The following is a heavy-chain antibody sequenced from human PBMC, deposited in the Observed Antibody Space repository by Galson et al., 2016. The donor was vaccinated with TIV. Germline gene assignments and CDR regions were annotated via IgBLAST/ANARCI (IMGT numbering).Heavy chain of an antibody. CDR3: ARNSGHYYGMDV. CDR2: IDWDGDK. V-gene: IGHV2-70*11. CDR1: GFSLRTSGMC. J-gene: IGHJ6*02. Sequence: PALVKPTQTLTLTCSFSGFSLRTSGMCVSWIRQPPGKALEWLARIDWDGDKYYNASLKTRVSISQDTSKTQVVLTMTNMDQVDTGTYYCARNSGHYYGMDVWGQGTTVTVSS.